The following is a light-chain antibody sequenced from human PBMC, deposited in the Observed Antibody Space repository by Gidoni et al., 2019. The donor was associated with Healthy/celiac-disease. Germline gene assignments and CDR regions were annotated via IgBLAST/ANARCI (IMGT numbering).Light chain of an antibody. Sequence: DIQMTQSPSSLSASVGDRVTITCRASQSISSYLNWYQQKPGKAPKLLIYAASSLQSGVPSRFSGSVSGTDFTLTISSLQPEDFATYYCQQSYSTRWTFGQGTKVEI. V-gene: IGKV1-39*01. J-gene: IGKJ1*01. CDR2: AAS. CDR1: QSISSY. CDR3: QQSYSTRWT.